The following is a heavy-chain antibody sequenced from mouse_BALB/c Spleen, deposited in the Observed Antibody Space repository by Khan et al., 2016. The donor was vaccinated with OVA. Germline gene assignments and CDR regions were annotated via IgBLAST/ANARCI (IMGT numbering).Heavy chain of an antibody. CDR3: ARMALRYALDY. D-gene: IGHD1-1*01. CDR1: GYSFTNYG. V-gene: IGHV9-3-1*01. CDR2: INTYTGDP. Sequence: QIQLVQSGPELKKPGETVKISCKASGYSFTNYGMNWVKQAPGKGLKWMGWINTYTGDPSYADDFKGRFAFSLETSASTAYLQINNLKNDDTATYFCARMALRYALDYWGQGTSVTGSS. J-gene: IGHJ4*01.